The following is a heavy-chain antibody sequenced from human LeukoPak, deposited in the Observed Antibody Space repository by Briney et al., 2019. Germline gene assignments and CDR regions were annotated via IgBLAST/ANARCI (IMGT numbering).Heavy chain of an antibody. V-gene: IGHV1-2*02. Sequence: GASVKVSCKASGYTFTGYYMHWVRQAPGQGLEWMGWIDPNSGGTNYAQKFQGRVTMTRDTSISTAYMVLNRLRSDDTAVYYCAGEYYYGSGNYYNRIDYWGQGTLVTVSS. D-gene: IGHD3-10*01. J-gene: IGHJ4*02. CDR1: GYTFTGYY. CDR3: AGEYYYGSGNYYNRIDY. CDR2: IDPNSGGT.